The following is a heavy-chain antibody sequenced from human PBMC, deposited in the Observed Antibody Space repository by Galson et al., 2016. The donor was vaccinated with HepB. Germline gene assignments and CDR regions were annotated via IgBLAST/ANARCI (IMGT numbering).Heavy chain of an antibody. V-gene: IGHV4-31*03. Sequence: LSRTCTVSGASISSGDYFWSWIRQHPGKGREWIGYIYYSGSTFYNPTLKSRINISLDTSKNQFSLKLTSVTAADTAVYYCARDNGDYGDALDIWGQGRVVTVSS. CDR2: IYYSGST. D-gene: IGHD4-17*01. J-gene: IGHJ3*02. CDR1: GASISSGDYF. CDR3: ARDNGDYGDALDI.